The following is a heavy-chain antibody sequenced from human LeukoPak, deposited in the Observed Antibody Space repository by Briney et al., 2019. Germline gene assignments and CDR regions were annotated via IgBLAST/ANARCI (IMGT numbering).Heavy chain of an antibody. Sequence: GGSLRLSCAASGFIFNNYPMNWVRQAPGKGLEWVSTISAGGGKTDFADSVKGRFTIPRDNSKNTLYLQMNSLRAEDTAVYYCAKHGDYYDILTGFYTDPYFDQWGQGTLVTVSS. J-gene: IGHJ4*02. CDR1: GFIFNNYP. CDR3: AKHGDYYDILTGFYTDPYFDQ. V-gene: IGHV3-23*01. CDR2: ISAGGGKT. D-gene: IGHD3-9*01.